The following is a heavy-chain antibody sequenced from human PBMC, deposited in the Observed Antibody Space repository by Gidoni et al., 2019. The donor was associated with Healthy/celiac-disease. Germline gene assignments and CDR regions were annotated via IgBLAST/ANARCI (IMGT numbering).Heavy chain of an antibody. CDR2: INHSGST. CDR1: GGSFSGYY. D-gene: IGHD6-19*01. Sequence: QVQLQQWGAGLLKPSETLSLTCAVYGGSFSGYYWSWIRQPPGKGLEWIGEINHSGSTNYNPSLKSRVTISVDTSKNQFSLKLSSVTAADTAVYYCARVQWLVRHFDYWGQGTLVTVSS. CDR3: ARVQWLVRHFDY. V-gene: IGHV4-34*01. J-gene: IGHJ4*02.